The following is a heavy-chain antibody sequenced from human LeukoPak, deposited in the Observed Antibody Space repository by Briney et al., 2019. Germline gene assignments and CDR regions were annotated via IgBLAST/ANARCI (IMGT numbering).Heavy chain of an antibody. CDR3: ARGLWGIFGTYYYYYYMDV. D-gene: IGHD3-16*01. CDR2: MNPNSGNT. J-gene: IGHJ6*03. Sequence: APVKVSCKASGYTFTSYDINWVRQATGQGLEWMGWMNPNSGNTGYAQKFQGRVTMTRNTSISTAYMELSSLRSEDTAVYYCARGLWGIFGTYYYYYYMDVWGKGTTVTVSS. V-gene: IGHV1-8*01. CDR1: GYTFTSYD.